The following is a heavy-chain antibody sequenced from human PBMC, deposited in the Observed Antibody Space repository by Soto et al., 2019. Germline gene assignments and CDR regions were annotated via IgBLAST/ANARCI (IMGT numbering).Heavy chain of an antibody. CDR3: ARGPDVVVAPTAEGYYFDY. D-gene: IGHD2-21*01. CDR1: GGSFSGYY. Sequence: LSETLSLTCAVYGGSFSGYYWSWIRQPPGKGLEWSGYVYHGVSTNYNPSLKSRVTISLDTSMNHVSLRLGSVTAADTAVYYCARGPDVVVAPTAEGYYFDYWGQGALVTVS. J-gene: IGHJ4*02. V-gene: IGHV4-34*01. CDR2: VYHGVST.